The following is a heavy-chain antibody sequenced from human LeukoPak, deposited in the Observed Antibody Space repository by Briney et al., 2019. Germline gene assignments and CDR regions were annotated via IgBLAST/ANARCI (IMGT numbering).Heavy chain of an antibody. V-gene: IGHV4-34*01. J-gene: IGHJ4*02. Sequence: SETLSLTCAVYGGSFSGYYWSWIRQPPGKGLEWIGEINHSGSTNYNPSLKSRVTISVDTSRNQFSLKLSSVTAADTAVYYCARSAGWAIAAAGRFDYWGQGTLVTVSS. CDR1: GGSFSGYY. D-gene: IGHD6-13*01. CDR3: ARSAGWAIAAAGRFDY. CDR2: INHSGST.